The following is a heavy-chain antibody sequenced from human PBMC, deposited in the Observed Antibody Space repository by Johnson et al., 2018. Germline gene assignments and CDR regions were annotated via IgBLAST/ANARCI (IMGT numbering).Heavy chain of an antibody. CDR2: IYSGGSP. V-gene: IGHV3-74*01. Sequence: EVQLVESGGGLVQPGGSLRLSCAASGFTFSSYWMHWVRQAPGKGLEWVSIIYSGGSPYYADSVKGRFTIPREKAKNSLYLQMKSLRAEDTAMYYWARGGAGSGSGYYYGRDVWVQGTTVTVS. J-gene: IGHJ6*02. D-gene: IGHD3-10*01. CDR1: GFTFSSYW. CDR3: ARGGAGSGSGYYYGRDV.